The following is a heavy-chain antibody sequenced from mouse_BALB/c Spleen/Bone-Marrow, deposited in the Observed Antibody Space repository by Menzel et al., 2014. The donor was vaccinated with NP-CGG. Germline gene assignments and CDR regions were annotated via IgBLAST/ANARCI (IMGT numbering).Heavy chain of an antibody. CDR1: GFSLSRYS. J-gene: IGHJ4*01. V-gene: IGHV2-6-4*01. CDR3: ARARYYDAMDY. D-gene: IGHD1-1*01. Sequence: VHLVESGPGLVAPSQSLSITGTVSGFSLSRYSLHWVRQPPGKGLEWLGMIWGGGTTDYNSALKSRLSISKDSSKSQVFLKMNSLQTDDTAMYYCARARYYDAMDYWGQGTSVTVSS. CDR2: IWGGGTT.